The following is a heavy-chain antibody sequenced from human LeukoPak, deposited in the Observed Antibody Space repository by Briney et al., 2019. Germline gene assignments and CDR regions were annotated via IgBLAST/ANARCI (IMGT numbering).Heavy chain of an antibody. CDR3: AREGSNYYFDY. J-gene: IGHJ4*02. V-gene: IGHV3-7*01. D-gene: IGHD4-11*01. CDR2: IKQEGSEK. CDR1: GFTLSSYW. Sequence: GGSLRLSCAASGFTLSSYWMSWVRQAPGKGLERVANIKQEGSEKYYVDSVKGRFTISRDNAKNSLYLQMNSLRAEDTAVYYCAREGSNYYFDYWGQGTLVTVSS.